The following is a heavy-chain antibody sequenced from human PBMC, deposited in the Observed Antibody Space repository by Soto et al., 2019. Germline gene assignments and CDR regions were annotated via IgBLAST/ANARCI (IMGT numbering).Heavy chain of an antibody. D-gene: IGHD4-17*01. Sequence: GGSLRLSCAASGFSFNSYWMTWVRQAPGKGLEWVANIKEDGSEKYYVDSVKGRFTISRDNAKNSVFLQMNSLRAEDTAGDYCATAHVTGRDSWGKGNLVTVDS. CDR3: ATAHVTGRDS. CDR2: IKEDGSEK. CDR1: GFSFNSYW. J-gene: IGHJ4*02. V-gene: IGHV3-7*01.